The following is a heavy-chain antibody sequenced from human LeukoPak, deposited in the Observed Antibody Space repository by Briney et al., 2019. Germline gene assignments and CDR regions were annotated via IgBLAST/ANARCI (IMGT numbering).Heavy chain of an antibody. V-gene: IGHV1-18*01. CDR1: GYTFTSYG. Sequence: GASVKVSYKASGYTFTSYGISWVRQAPGQGLEWMGWISAYNGNTNYAQNLQDRVTMTKDTSTSTAYMELRSLRSDDTAVYYCARDPTTFYYDFWSGYPSLDYWGQGTLVTVSS. D-gene: IGHD3-3*01. CDR3: ARDPTTFYYDFWSGYPSLDY. J-gene: IGHJ4*02. CDR2: ISAYNGNT.